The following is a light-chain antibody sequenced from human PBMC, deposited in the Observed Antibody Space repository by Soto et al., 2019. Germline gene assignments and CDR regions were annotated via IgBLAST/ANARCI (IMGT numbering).Light chain of an antibody. CDR1: QGISNY. CDR2: DAH. Sequence: DIQMTQSPSSLSASVGDRVTITCQASQGISNYLNWYQQKPGKAPKLLIYDAHSLETGVPSRFSGGGSGTHFTFTISSLQPEVIATYYCQQYDNLPYTFGQGTKVEIK. J-gene: IGKJ2*01. CDR3: QQYDNLPYT. V-gene: IGKV1-33*01.